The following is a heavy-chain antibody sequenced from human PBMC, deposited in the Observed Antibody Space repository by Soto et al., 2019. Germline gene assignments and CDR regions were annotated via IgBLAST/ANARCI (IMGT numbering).Heavy chain of an antibody. J-gene: IGHJ6*02. CDR2: ISWDGGRI. D-gene: IGHD2-15*01. V-gene: IGHV3-9*01. CDR3: ENVVVKATQHPHYFSGMDV. Sequence: GGSLRLSCAASGFNFAEYAMHWVRQIPGKGLEWVSGISWDGGRIGYADSVKGRFTISRDNAKKSLFLQMNSLRPEDTALYYCENVVVKATQHPHYFSGMDVWGQGTTVTGSS. CDR1: GFNFAEYA.